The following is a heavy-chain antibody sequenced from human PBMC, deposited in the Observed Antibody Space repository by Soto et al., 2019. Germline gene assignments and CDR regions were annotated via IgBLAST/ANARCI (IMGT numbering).Heavy chain of an antibody. CDR1: ESTFSYHW. D-gene: IGHD3-22*01. CDR2: TTVDGSSI. V-gene: IGHV3-74*01. CDR3: TTLSAAVGYSAFVI. Sequence: EVQLVESGGGLVQPGGSLRLSCAPSESTFSYHWVHWVRQAPGKGLEWVSRTTVDGSSISYADSVKGRFTISRDIAKNTFLLQMSSLRAEDTAVYYCTTLSAAVGYSAFVIWGQGTMITVSS. J-gene: IGHJ3*02.